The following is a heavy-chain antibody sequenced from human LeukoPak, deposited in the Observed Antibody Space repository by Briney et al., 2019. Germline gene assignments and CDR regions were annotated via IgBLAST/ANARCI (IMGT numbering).Heavy chain of an antibody. D-gene: IGHD1-26*01. CDR2: IYSDGSTT. J-gene: IGHJ4*02. Sequence: GGSLRLSCAASGFTFSSYWMHWVRQPPGEGLVWVSRIYSDGSTTSYADSVKGRFTISRDNAKNTLYLQINSLRAEDTAVYYCAKTTHFSGSYLDCWGQGTLVTVSS. V-gene: IGHV3-74*01. CDR1: GFTFSSYW. CDR3: AKTTHFSGSYLDC.